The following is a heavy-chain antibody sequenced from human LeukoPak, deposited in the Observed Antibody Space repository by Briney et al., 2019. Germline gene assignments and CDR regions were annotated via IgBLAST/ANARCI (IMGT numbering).Heavy chain of an antibody. V-gene: IGHV4-59*01. CDR1: GGSISSYY. CDR2: FYYSRST. J-gene: IGHJ4*02. Sequence: SETLSLTCSVSGGSISSYYWSWIRQPPGKGRGWIGYFYYSRSTNDNPSLKSRITISVDTSKNPFSLKLASVPAPDTAVYYCARGGYYYDSSGTIDYWGQGTLVTVS. D-gene: IGHD3-22*01. CDR3: ARGGYYYDSSGTIDY.